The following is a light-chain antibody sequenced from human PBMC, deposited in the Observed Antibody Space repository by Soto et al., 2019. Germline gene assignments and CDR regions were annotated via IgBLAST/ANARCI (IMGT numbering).Light chain of an antibody. J-gene: IGKJ5*01. CDR3: EQHGSSPIT. Sequence: EFVLTQSPGTLSLSPGERTTLSCRASQTVRNNYLAWYQQKPGQGPRLLIHAPSTRATGIPDRFSDSGSGTDFTLTISRLEPEDFAVYYCEQHGSSPITFGQGTRLENK. CDR1: QTVRNNY. V-gene: IGKV3-20*01. CDR2: APS.